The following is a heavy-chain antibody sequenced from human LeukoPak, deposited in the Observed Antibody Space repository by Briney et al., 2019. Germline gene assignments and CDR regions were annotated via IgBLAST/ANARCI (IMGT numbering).Heavy chain of an antibody. V-gene: IGHV3-23*01. J-gene: IGHJ6*02. CDR1: GFTFSSYA. Sequence: SGGSLRLSCVASGFTFSSYAMSWVRQAPGKGLEWVSAISGSGGSTYYADSVKGRFTISRDNSKNTLYLQMNSLRAEDTAVYYCAKDAYCTNGVCSYYYYGMDVWGQGTTVTVSS. D-gene: IGHD2-8*01. CDR3: AKDAYCTNGVCSYYYYGMDV. CDR2: ISGSGGST.